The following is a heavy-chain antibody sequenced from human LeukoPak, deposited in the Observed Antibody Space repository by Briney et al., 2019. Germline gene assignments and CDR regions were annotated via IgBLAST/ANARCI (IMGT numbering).Heavy chain of an antibody. CDR3: ARGRGYRDYDRPLDY. Sequence: GGSLRLSCAASGFTSSSYEMNWVRQAPGKGLEWVSYISSSSSLTYYADSVKGRFTISRDNAKNSLYLQMNSLRAEDTAIYYCARGRGYRDYDRPLDYWGQGTLVTVSS. CDR1: GFTSSSYE. D-gene: IGHD5-12*01. CDR2: ISSSSSLT. J-gene: IGHJ4*02. V-gene: IGHV3-48*03.